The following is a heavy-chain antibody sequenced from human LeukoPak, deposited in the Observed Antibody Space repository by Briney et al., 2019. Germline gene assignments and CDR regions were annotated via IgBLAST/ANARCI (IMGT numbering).Heavy chain of an antibody. Sequence: GGSLRLSCAASGFTFSSYSMNWVRQAPGKGLEWVSSISSSSSYIYYADSVKGRFTISRDNAKNSLYLQMNSLRAEDTAVYYCARDKKGWTHILGRWGQGTLVTVSS. D-gene: IGHD3/OR15-3a*01. CDR2: ISSSSSYI. J-gene: IGHJ4*02. CDR1: GFTFSSYS. V-gene: IGHV3-21*01. CDR3: ARDKKGWTHILGR.